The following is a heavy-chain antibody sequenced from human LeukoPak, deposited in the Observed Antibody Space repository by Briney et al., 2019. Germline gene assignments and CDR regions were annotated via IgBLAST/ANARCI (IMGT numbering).Heavy chain of an antibody. CDR3: ARQQLSQLYYFDY. CDR1: GGSISSSSYY. Sequence: PSETLSLTCTVSGGSISSSSYYWGWIRQPPGKGPEWVGSIYYSGSTYYNPSLKSRVTISVDTSKNQFSLKLSSVTAADTAVYYCARQQLSQLYYFDYWGQGTLVTVSS. J-gene: IGHJ4*02. V-gene: IGHV4-39*01. D-gene: IGHD6-6*01. CDR2: IYYSGST.